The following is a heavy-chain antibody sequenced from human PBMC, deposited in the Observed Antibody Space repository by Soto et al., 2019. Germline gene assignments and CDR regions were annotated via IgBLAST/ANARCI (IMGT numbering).Heavy chain of an antibody. CDR2: ISGSGGST. V-gene: IGHV3-23*01. CDR3: AKVVEPYCSSTSCYFDY. CDR1: GFTFSSYA. D-gene: IGHD2-2*01. J-gene: IGHJ4*02. Sequence: VGSLRLSCAASGFTFSSYAMSWVRQAPGKGLEWVSAISGSGGSTYYADSVKGRFTISRDNSKNTLYLQMNSLRAEDTAVYYCAKVVEPYCSSTSCYFDYWGQGTLVTVSS.